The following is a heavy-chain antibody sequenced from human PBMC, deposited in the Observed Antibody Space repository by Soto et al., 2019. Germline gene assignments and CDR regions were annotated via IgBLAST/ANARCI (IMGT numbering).Heavy chain of an antibody. CDR3: ETGGVGCYDSSGYYGYFPH. Sequence: ASVKVSCKVSGYTLTELSMHWVRQAPGKGLEWMGGFDPEDGETIYAQKFQGRVTMTEDTSTDTAYMELSSRRSEDTVVCYCETGGVGCYDSSGYYGYFPHWGQGTLVNVSS. D-gene: IGHD3-22*01. V-gene: IGHV1-24*01. J-gene: IGHJ1*01. CDR2: FDPEDGET. CDR1: GYTLTELS.